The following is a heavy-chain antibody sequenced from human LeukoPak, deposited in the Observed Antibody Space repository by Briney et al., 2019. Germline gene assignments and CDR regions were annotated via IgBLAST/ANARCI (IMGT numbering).Heavy chain of an antibody. CDR2: IYYSGST. J-gene: IGHJ4*02. V-gene: IGHV4-59*01. Sequence: SETLSLTCTVSGGSISSYYWSWIRQPPGKGLEWIGYIYYSGSTNYSPSLKSRVTISVDTSKNQFSLKLSSVTAADTAVYYCARSDPAIAVDLGYWGQGALVTVSS. CDR1: GGSISSYY. CDR3: ARSDPAIAVDLGY. D-gene: IGHD6-19*01.